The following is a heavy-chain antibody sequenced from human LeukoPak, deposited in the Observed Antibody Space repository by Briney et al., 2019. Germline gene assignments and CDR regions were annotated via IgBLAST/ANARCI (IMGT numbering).Heavy chain of an antibody. CDR2: IRSKAYGGTT. V-gene: IGHV3-49*04. Sequence: GGSLRLSCTASGFTFGDYAMSWVRQAPGKGLEWVVVIRSKAYGGTTEYAASVKGRFTISRDDSKSIAYLQMNSLKTEDTAVYYCTREFSRYSGSYCHYWGQGTLVTVSS. CDR1: GFTFGDYA. D-gene: IGHD1-26*01. CDR3: TREFSRYSGSYCHY. J-gene: IGHJ4*02.